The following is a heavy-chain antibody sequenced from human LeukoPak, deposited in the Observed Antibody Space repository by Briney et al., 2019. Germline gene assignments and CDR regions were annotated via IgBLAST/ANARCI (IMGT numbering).Heavy chain of an antibody. J-gene: IGHJ1*01. CDR3: ARGLDSSSWYLRIAEYFQH. Sequence: ASVKVSCKASGYTFTGYYMHWVRQAPGQGLEWMGWINPNSGGTNYARKFQGRVTMTRDTSISTAYMELSRLRSDDTAVYYCARGLDSSSWYLRIAEYFQHWGQGTLVTVSS. CDR1: GYTFTGYY. D-gene: IGHD6-13*01. V-gene: IGHV1-2*02. CDR2: INPNSGGT.